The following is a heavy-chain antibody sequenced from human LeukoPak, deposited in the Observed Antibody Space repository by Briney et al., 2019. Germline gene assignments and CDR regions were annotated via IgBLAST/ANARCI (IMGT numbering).Heavy chain of an antibody. CDR3: AKAPHYDILTGYDY. Sequence: GGSLRLSCAASGFTFDDYAMHWVRQAPGKGLEWVSGISWNSGSIGYADSVKGRFTISRDNAKNSLYLQMNSLRAEDTALYYCAKAPHYDILTGYDYWGQGTLVTVS. CDR2: ISWNSGSI. CDR1: GFTFDDYA. D-gene: IGHD3-9*01. V-gene: IGHV3-9*01. J-gene: IGHJ4*02.